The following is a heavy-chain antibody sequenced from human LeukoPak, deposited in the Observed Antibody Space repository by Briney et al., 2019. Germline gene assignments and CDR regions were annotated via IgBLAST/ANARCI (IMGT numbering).Heavy chain of an antibody. Sequence: ASVTVSCKASGYSFTSYYIHWVRQAPGQGLEWMGRINPSSGGTNYAQKFQGRVTMARDTSITTAYMGLSSLRSDDTAVYYCARETGGSFEYLDYWGQGTLVTVSS. CDR1: GYSFTSYY. CDR3: ARETGGSFEYLDY. J-gene: IGHJ4*02. V-gene: IGHV1-2*06. D-gene: IGHD7-27*01. CDR2: INPSSGGT.